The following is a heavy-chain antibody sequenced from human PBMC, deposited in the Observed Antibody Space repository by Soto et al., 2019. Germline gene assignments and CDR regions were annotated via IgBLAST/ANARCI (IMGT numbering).Heavy chain of an antibody. CDR3: AKGGHASPFDY. CDR1: GITFGRFA. CDR2: ISGNGDET. Sequence: EVQLLESGGGLVQPGGSLRLSCAVSGITFGRFAMTWVRQAPGAGLEWVSTISGNGDETFYADSGKGRFTISRDNSRNTVFLHMNSLRVEDTAIYYCAKGGHASPFDYWGLGTRVTVSS. V-gene: IGHV3-23*01. J-gene: IGHJ4*02. D-gene: IGHD5-12*01.